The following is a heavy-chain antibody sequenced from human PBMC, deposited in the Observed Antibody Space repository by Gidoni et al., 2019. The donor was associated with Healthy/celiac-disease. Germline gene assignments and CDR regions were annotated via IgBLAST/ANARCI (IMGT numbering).Heavy chain of an antibody. CDR3: ARVRGTTVGPRDAFDI. CDR2: IIPIFGTA. D-gene: IGHD4-4*01. CDR1: GGTFSSYA. V-gene: IGHV1-69*01. Sequence: QVQLVQSGAEVKKPGSSVKVSCKASGGTFSSYAIRWVRQAPGQGLEWMGGIIPIFGTANYAQKFQGRVTITADESTSTAYMELSSLRSEDTAVYYCARVRGTTVGPRDAFDIWGQGTMVTVSS. J-gene: IGHJ3*02.